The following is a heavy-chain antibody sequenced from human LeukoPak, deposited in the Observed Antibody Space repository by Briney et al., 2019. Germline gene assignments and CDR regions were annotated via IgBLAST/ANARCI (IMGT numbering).Heavy chain of an antibody. CDR2: INHSGST. V-gene: IGHV4-34*01. CDR1: GGSFSGYY. Sequence: PSETLSLTCAVSGGSFSGYYWSWIRQPPGKGLEWIGEINHSGSTNYNPSLKSRVTISVDTSKNQFSLKLSSVTAAETAVYYCARHGIMAAAGLHWFDPWGQGTLVTVSS. D-gene: IGHD6-13*01. J-gene: IGHJ5*02. CDR3: ARHGIMAAAGLHWFDP.